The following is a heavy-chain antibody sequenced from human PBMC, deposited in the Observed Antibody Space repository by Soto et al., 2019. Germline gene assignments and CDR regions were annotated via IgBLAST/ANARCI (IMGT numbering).Heavy chain of an antibody. Sequence: ASVKVSCKASGYTFTSYGISWVRRAPGQGLEWMGWISAYNGNTNYAQKLQGRVTMTTDTSTSTAYMELRSLRSDDTAVYYCAREFAQKGYYYMDVWGKGTTVTVSS. CDR3: AREFAQKGYYYMDV. V-gene: IGHV1-18*01. D-gene: IGHD3-10*01. CDR1: GYTFTSYG. J-gene: IGHJ6*03. CDR2: ISAYNGNT.